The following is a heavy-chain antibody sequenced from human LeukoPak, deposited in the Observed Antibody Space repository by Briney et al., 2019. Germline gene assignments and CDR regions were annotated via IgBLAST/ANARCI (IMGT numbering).Heavy chain of an antibody. D-gene: IGHD2-2*03. CDR3: ASGYFVHTFDF. CDR2: IYFSGNT. V-gene: IGHV4-39*01. CDR1: GVSIRSTSYY. J-gene: IGHJ4*02. Sequence: SSETLSLTCTVSGVSIRSTSYYWGWIRQPPWKGLEWIGSIYFSGNTYYNPSLKTRVTISIDTSKNQFSLKLTSVTAADTAIFYCASGYFVHTFDFWGQGTLGTVSS.